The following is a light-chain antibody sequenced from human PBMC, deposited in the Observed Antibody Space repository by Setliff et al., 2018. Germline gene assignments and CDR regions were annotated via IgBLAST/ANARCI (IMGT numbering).Light chain of an antibody. J-gene: IGLJ1*01. CDR3: AAWDDSLNGRV. CDR2: EVS. V-gene: IGLV2-8*01. CDR1: SSDVGGYNY. Sequence: QSALTQPPSASGSPGQSVTISCTGTSSDVGGYNYVSWYQQHPGKAPKLTIYEVSKRPSGVPDRFSGSKSGNTASLTVSGLQAEDEADYYCAAWDDSLNGRVFGTGTKVTVL.